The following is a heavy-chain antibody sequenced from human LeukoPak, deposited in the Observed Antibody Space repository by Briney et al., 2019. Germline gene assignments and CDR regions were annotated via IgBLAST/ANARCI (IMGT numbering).Heavy chain of an antibody. CDR3: IRGGDGFDP. Sequence: GGSLRLSCAASGFTFSNYDMHWVRQPTGEGLEWVSAIDTAGRTYCIDSVKGRFTISRENAKNSVYLQMNSLRAGDTAVYYCIRGGDGFDPWGQGTLVTVSS. J-gene: IGHJ5*02. D-gene: IGHD3-10*01. CDR2: IDTAGRT. CDR1: GFTFSNYD. V-gene: IGHV3-13*01.